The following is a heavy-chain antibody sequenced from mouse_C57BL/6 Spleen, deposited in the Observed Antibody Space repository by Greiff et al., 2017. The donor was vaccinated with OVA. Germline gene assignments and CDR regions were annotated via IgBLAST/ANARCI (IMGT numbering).Heavy chain of an antibody. CDR1: GYAFSSSW. J-gene: IGHJ3*01. D-gene: IGHD2-4*01. CDR2: IYPGDGDT. Sequence: QVQLKESGPELVKPGASVKISCKASGYAFSSSWMNWVKQRPGKGLEWIGRIYPGDGDTNYNGKFKGKATLTADKSSSTAYMQLSSLTSEDSAVYFCARSEDLYDYDAAWFAYWGQGTLVTVSA. V-gene: IGHV1-82*01. CDR3: ARSEDLYDYDAAWFAY.